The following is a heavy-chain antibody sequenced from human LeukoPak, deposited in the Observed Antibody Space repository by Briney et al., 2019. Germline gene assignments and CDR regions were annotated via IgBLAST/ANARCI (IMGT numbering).Heavy chain of an antibody. Sequence: GGSLRLSCAASGFTFSSYSMNWVRQAPGKGLEWVSSISSSSSYIYYADSVKGRFTISRDNAKNSLYLQMNSLRAEDTAVYYCAKDQYYDSSGYDYWGQGTLVTVSS. CDR2: ISSSSSYI. V-gene: IGHV3-21*04. CDR3: AKDQYYDSSGYDY. J-gene: IGHJ4*02. CDR1: GFTFSSYS. D-gene: IGHD3-22*01.